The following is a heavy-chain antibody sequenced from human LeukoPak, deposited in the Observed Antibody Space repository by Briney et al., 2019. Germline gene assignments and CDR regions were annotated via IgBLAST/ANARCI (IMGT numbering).Heavy chain of an antibody. CDR1: GYTFTNQH. J-gene: IGHJ4*02. V-gene: IGHV1-2*02. CDR2: INPNSGGT. Sequence: ASVKVSCKATGYTFTNQHMHWVRQAPGQGPEWMGWINPNSGGTIYAQKFQGRVTMTRETSISTAYMELTRLRSDDTAVYYCARIGLCSCYDYWGQGTLVTVSS. D-gene: IGHD2-15*01. CDR3: ARIGLCSCYDY.